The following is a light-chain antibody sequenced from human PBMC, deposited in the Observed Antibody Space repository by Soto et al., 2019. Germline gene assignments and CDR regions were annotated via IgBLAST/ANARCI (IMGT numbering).Light chain of an antibody. Sequence: EIVLTQSPGTLSLSPGERATLSCRASQSVTSRYLVWYQQKPGQAPRLLIYEASSTATGIPDRFSGNVSGTDFTLTIIRLEPEDFAVYYCQLYGTSPPSWTFGQGTKV. CDR1: QSVTSRY. V-gene: IGKV3-20*01. J-gene: IGKJ1*01. CDR2: EAS. CDR3: QLYGTSPPSWT.